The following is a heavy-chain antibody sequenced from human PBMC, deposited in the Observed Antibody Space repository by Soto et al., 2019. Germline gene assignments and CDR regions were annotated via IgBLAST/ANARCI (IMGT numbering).Heavy chain of an antibody. CDR2: ISGSGGST. CDR3: ARLESGSSIAARPEIFYYGMDV. CDR1: GFTFSSYA. D-gene: IGHD6-6*01. J-gene: IGHJ6*02. Sequence: GGSLRLSCAASGFTFSSYAMSWVRQAPGKGLEWVSAISGSGGSTYYADSVKGRFTISRDNSKNTLYLQMNSLRAEDTAVYYCARLESGSSIAARPEIFYYGMDVWGQGTTVTVSS. V-gene: IGHV3-23*01.